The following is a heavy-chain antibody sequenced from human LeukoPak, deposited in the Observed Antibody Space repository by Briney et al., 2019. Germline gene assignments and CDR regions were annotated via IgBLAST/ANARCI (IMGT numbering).Heavy chain of an antibody. J-gene: IGHJ4*02. Sequence: GGSLRLSCAASGFTFSSYAMHWVRQAPGKGLEWVAVISYDGSNKYYADSVKGRFTISRDNSKNTLYLQMNSLRAEDTAVYYCARDRYYDSSGYYVVYWGQGTLVTVSS. V-gene: IGHV3-30*01. CDR3: ARDRYYDSSGYYVVY. CDR2: ISYDGSNK. CDR1: GFTFSSYA. D-gene: IGHD3-22*01.